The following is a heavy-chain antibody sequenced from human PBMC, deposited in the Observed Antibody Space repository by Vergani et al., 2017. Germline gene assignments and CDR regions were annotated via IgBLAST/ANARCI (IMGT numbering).Heavy chain of an antibody. V-gene: IGHV3-48*03. CDR1: GFTFSSYE. CDR2: ISSSGSTI. CDR3: AKVGGPAKETTVTTLLWG. J-gene: IGHJ4*02. Sequence: VQLVESGGGVVQPGRSLRLSCAASGFTFSSYEMNWVRQAPGKGLEWVSYISSSGSTIYYADSVKGRFTISRDNSKNTLYLQMNSLRAEDTAVYYCAKVGGPAKETTVTTLLWGWGQGTLVTVSS. D-gene: IGHD4-17*01.